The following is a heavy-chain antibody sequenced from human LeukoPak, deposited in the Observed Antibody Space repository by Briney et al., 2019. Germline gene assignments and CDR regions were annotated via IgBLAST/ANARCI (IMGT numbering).Heavy chain of an antibody. CDR1: GFSLNTRQMC. J-gene: IGHJ4*02. V-gene: IGHV2-70*17. CDR3: VRMTPDSPSLDS. D-gene: IGHD1-14*01. CDR2: IDWDGER. Sequence: ESGPALVKPTQTLTLTCTFSGFSLNTRQMCVAWIRQPRGKALEWLARIDWDGERFYTPSLKTRLSISADTSKNQVVLTMIKMDPVDTGTYYCVRMTPDSPSLDSWGRGTLVTVAS.